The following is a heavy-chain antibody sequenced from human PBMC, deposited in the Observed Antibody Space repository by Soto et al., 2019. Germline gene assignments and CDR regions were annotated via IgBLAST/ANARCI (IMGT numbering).Heavy chain of an antibody. CDR3: AKGDRLTAAGFDY. CDR2: ITNSGGGT. V-gene: IGHV3-23*01. J-gene: IGHJ4*02. D-gene: IGHD6-25*01. CDR1: GFSFGNYA. Sequence: GGSLRLSCAASGFSFGNYAMSWFRQAPGKGLEWVSSITNSGGGTYHADSVKGRFTISRDNSKNTLYLQMNSLRAEDTAVYYCAKGDRLTAAGFDYWGQGTLVTVSS.